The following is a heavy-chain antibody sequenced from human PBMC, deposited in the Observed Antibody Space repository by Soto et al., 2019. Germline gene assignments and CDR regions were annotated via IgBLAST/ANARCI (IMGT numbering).Heavy chain of an antibody. CDR2: ISYDGSNK. J-gene: IGHJ3*02. D-gene: IGHD3-22*01. V-gene: IGHV3-30-3*01. CDR1: GFTFSSYA. CDR3: VRDQLYYYDSFGRPLNGIDI. Sequence: GGSLRLSCAASGFTFSSYAMHWVRQAPGKGLEWVAVISYDGSNKYYADSVKGRFTISRDNSKNTLYLQMNSLRAEDAALYYCVRDQLYYYDSFGRPLNGIDIWGQGTMVTL.